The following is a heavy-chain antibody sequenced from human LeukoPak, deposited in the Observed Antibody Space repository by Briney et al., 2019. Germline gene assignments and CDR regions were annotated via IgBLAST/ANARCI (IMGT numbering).Heavy chain of an antibody. CDR3: ARHTKKSSSWPINWFDP. CDR2: INHSGST. D-gene: IGHD6-13*01. V-gene: IGHV4-34*01. Sequence: PSETLSLTCAVYGGSFSGYYWSWIRQPPGKGLEWIGEINHSGSTNYNPSLKSRVTISVDTSKNQFSLKLSSVTAADTAVYYCARHTKKSSSWPINWFDPWGQGTLVTVSS. J-gene: IGHJ5*02. CDR1: GGSFSGYY.